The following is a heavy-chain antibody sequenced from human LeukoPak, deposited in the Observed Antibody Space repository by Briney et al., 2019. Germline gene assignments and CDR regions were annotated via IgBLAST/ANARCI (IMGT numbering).Heavy chain of an antibody. J-gene: IGHJ4*02. CDR1: GFTFSTYA. Sequence: GGSLTLSCVASGFTFSTYAMSWVRQAPGKGLEWVSVISGSGTRTYYADSVKGRFTISRDNSKNTLFLQMNSQRAEDTAIFYCAKEKFSSGFFDYWGQGTLLTVSS. CDR2: ISGSGTRT. V-gene: IGHV3-23*01. CDR3: AKEKFSSGFFDY. D-gene: IGHD6-19*01.